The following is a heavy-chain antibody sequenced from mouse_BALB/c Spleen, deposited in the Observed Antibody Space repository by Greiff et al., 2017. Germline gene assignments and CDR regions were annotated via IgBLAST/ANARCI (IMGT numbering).Heavy chain of an antibody. CDR2: ISDGGSYT. Sequence: EVKVVESGGGLVKPGGSLKLSCAASGFTFSDYYMYWVRQTPEKRLEWVATISDGGSYTYYPDSVKGRFTISRDNAKNNLYLQMSSLKSEDTAMYYCARDRGNNWHYFDYWGQGTTLTVSS. CDR3: ARDRGNNWHYFDY. D-gene: IGHD4-1*01. J-gene: IGHJ2*01. V-gene: IGHV5-4*02. CDR1: GFTFSDYY.